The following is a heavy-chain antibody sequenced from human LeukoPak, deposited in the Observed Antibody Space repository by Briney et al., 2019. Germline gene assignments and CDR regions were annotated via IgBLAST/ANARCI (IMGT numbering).Heavy chain of an antibody. V-gene: IGHV4-59*08. CDR3: ARVTRSYCGGDCYGNAFDI. Sequence: SETLSLTCTVSGGSISSYYWSWIRQPPGKGLEWIGYIYYSGSTNYNPSLKSRVTISVDTSKNQFSLKLSSVTAADTAVYYCARVTRSYCGGDCYGNAFDIWGQGTMVTVSS. CDR2: IYYSGST. J-gene: IGHJ3*02. CDR1: GGSISSYY. D-gene: IGHD2-21*01.